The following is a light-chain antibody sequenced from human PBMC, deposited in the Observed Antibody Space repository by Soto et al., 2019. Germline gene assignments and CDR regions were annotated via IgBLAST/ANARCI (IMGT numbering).Light chain of an antibody. CDR3: QHYYDTPGT. V-gene: IGKV3D-20*01. J-gene: IGKJ5*01. Sequence: EIVLTQSPATLWLSPGEIATLSCGASQIVKNRYVAWYQQKPGLAPRLLIYDASTRATGIPDRFSGSGSGTDFTLTINRLEPDDFAVYYCQHYYDTPGTFGQGTRLEIK. CDR2: DAS. CDR1: QIVKNRY.